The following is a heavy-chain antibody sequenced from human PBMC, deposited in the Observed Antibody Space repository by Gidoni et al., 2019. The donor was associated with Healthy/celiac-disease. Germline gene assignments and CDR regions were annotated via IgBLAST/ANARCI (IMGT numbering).Heavy chain of an antibody. Sequence: QVQLQESGPGLVKPSEALFLTCAVSGYSISSGYYWGWIRQPPGKGLEWIGSIYHSGSTYYNPSLKSRVTISVDTSKNQFSLKLSSVTAADTAVYYCASGSSSGGYWGQGTLVTVSS. CDR3: ASGSSSGGY. CDR1: GYSISSGYY. CDR2: IYHSGST. J-gene: IGHJ4*02. D-gene: IGHD6-13*01. V-gene: IGHV4-38-2*01.